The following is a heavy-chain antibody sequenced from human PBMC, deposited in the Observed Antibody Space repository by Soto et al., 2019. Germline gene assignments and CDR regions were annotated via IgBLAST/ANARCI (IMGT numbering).Heavy chain of an antibody. CDR3: ARVDSDYYDPFDY. D-gene: IGHD3-22*01. CDR1: GYTFTSYY. Sequence: QVQLVQSGAEVKKPGASVKVSCKASGYTFTSYYMHWVRQAPGQGLELMGIINPSGGSTSYATTFQGRVTMTRDTSTSTVYMEMSSLRSEDTAVYYCARVDSDYYDPFDYWGKGTPVTVSS. V-gene: IGHV1-46*01. J-gene: IGHJ4*02. CDR2: INPSGGST.